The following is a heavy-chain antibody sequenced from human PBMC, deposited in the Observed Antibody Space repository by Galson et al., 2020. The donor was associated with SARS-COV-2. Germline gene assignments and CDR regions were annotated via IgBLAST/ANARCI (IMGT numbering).Heavy chain of an antibody. Sequence: DSVKGRFTISRDNSKNTLYLQMNSLRAEDTAVYYCASSSWYGAPFDYWGQGTLVTVSS. J-gene: IGHJ4*02. V-gene: IGHV3-30*07. D-gene: IGHD6-13*01. CDR3: ASSSWYGAPFDY.